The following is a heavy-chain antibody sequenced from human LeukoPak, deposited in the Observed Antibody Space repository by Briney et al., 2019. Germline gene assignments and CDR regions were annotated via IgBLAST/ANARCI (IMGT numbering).Heavy chain of an antibody. J-gene: IGHJ4*02. CDR2: MNPNSGNT. CDR1: GGTFSSYA. V-gene: IGHV1-8*02. Sequence: ASVKVSCKASGGTFSSYAISWVRQATGQGLEWMGWMNPNSGNTGYAQKFQGRVTMTRNTSISTAYMELSSLRSEDTAVYYCARAQRYCSSTSCSYYFDYWGQGTLVTVSS. D-gene: IGHD2-2*01. CDR3: ARAQRYCSSTSCSYYFDY.